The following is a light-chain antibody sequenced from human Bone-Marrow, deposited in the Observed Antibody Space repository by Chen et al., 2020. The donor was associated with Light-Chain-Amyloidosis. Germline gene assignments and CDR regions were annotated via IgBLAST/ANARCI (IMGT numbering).Light chain of an antibody. CDR1: DLQTKY. CDR3: QSADSSGTYEVI. V-gene: IGLV3-25*03. Sequence: SYALTQPPSVLVSPGQTARITFSGDDLQTKYAYWYQQKPGQAPVLVIHRDTERPSGISERFSGSSSGTTATLTISGVQAEDEADYHCQSADSSGTYEVIFGGGTKLTVL. CDR2: RDT. J-gene: IGLJ2*01.